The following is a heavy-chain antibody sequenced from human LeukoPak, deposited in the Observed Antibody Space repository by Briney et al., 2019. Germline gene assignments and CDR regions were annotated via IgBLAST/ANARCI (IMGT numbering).Heavy chain of an antibody. CDR2: INPDTGGT. J-gene: IGHJ5*02. CDR3: AREHLFSGSENYVLHNWFDP. D-gene: IGHD3-10*01. CDR1: GYTFTDYY. V-gene: IGHV1-2*02. Sequence: ASVKVSCKASGYTFTDYYMHWVRQAPGQGLEWMGRINPDTGGTNPAQRFQGRVTMTRDTSIRTAYTELSSLRSDDTAVYYCAREHLFSGSENYVLHNWFDPWGQGTLVTVSS.